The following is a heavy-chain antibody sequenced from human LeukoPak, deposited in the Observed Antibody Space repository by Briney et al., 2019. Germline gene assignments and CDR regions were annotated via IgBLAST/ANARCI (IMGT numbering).Heavy chain of an antibody. J-gene: IGHJ4*02. V-gene: IGHV3-9*01. D-gene: IGHD3-22*01. Sequence: PGRSLRLSCAASGFTFDDYAMFWVRQAPGKGLEWVSGSGWHSGSMGYADSVKGRFTISRDNAKNSLYLQMNSLRAEDTAVYYCARFPSRPYYYDSSGYYGYWGQGTLVTVSS. CDR1: GFTFDDYA. CDR2: SGWHSGSM. CDR3: ARFPSRPYYYDSSGYYGY.